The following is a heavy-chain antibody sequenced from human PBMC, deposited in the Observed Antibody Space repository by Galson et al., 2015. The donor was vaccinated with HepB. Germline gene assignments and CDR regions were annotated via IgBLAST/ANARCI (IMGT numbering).Heavy chain of an antibody. Sequence: SLRLSCAASGFTFSSYDLNWVRQAPGKGLEWVSSISSRSSFIYYADSLKGRFTISRDNAKKSLYLQMNSLRAEDTAVYYCARTATVSDGFDIWGQGTMVTVSS. CDR1: GFTFSSYD. J-gene: IGHJ3*02. V-gene: IGHV3-21*01. D-gene: IGHD2-21*02. CDR3: ARTATVSDGFDI. CDR2: ISSRSSFI.